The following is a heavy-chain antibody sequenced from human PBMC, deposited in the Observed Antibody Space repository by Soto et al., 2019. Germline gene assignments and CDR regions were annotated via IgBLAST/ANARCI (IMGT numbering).Heavy chain of an antibody. J-gene: IGHJ3*02. D-gene: IGHD6-13*01. CDR1: GGTFSSYA. CDR3: ARSPVPGIAAAGPFGAFEI. V-gene: IGHV1-69*01. Sequence: SVKVSCKASGGTFSSYAISWVRQAPGQGLEWMGGIIPIFGTANYAQKFQGRVTITADESTSTAYMELSSLRSEDTAVYYCARSPVPGIAAAGPFGAFEIWGQGTMVTVSS. CDR2: IIPIFGTA.